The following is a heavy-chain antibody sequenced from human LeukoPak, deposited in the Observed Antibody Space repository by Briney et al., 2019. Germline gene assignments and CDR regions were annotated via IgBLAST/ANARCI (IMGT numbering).Heavy chain of an antibody. V-gene: IGHV4-4*08. CDR2: IYTSGST. CDR3: ARESCSSTSCYYNWFDP. D-gene: IGHD2-2*01. CDR1: GGSISSYY. Sequence: SETLSLTCTVSGGSISSYYWSWIRQPPGKGLEWIGYIYTSGSTNYNPSLKSRVTMSVDTSKNQFSLKLSSVTAADTAVYYCARESCSSTSCYYNWFDPWGQGTLVTVSS. J-gene: IGHJ5*02.